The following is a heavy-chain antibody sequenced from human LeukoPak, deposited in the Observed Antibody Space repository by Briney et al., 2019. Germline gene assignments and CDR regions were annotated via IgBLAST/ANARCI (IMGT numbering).Heavy chain of an antibody. Sequence: SVKVSCKASGFTFTSSAVQWVRQARGQRLEWIGWIVVGSGNTNYAQKFQERVTITRDMSTSTAYMELSSLRSEDTAVYYCAADRDGYNYGLGYWGQGTLVTVSS. D-gene: IGHD5-24*01. J-gene: IGHJ4*02. CDR3: AADRDGYNYGLGY. V-gene: IGHV1-58*01. CDR1: GFTFTSSA. CDR2: IVVGSGNT.